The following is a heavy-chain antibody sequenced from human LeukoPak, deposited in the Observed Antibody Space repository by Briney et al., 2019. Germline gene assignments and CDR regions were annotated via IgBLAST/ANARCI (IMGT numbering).Heavy chain of an antibody. CDR3: ARHAVLRYFDWLSPHFDC. V-gene: IGHV4-59*08. J-gene: IGHJ4*02. D-gene: IGHD3-9*01. Sequence: YSGSPNYAPSLKSRVTISVDTSKTQFSLKLSSVTAADTAVYYCARHAVLRYFDWLSPHFDCWGQGTLVTVSS. CDR2: YSGSP.